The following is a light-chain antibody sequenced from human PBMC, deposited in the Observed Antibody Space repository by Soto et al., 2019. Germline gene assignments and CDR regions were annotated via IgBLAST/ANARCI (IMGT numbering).Light chain of an antibody. V-gene: IGKV1-6*02. CDR1: KGIGKE. CDR3: LQDHNYPLT. CDR2: AAA. Sequence: AIQMAKSPSSLSASVGDGVTIPSRAGKGIGKEVGWFRQKPGKAPKLLIYAAATLQSGVPSRFSGSRSGTDFTLTISSLQPEDFATYYCLQDHNYPLTFGGGTKVEIK. J-gene: IGKJ4*01.